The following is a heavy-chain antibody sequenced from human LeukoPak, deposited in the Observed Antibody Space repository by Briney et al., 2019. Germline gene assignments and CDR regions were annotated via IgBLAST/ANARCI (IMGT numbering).Heavy chain of an antibody. D-gene: IGHD3-10*01. V-gene: IGHV4-31*03. CDR2: IYYSGST. J-gene: IGHJ4*02. CDR3: ARGPRFYYGSGSYYRI. Sequence: PSQTLSLTCTVSGGSISSGGYYWSWIRQHPGKGLEWIGYIYYSGSTNYNPSLKSRVTISVDTSKNQFSLKLSSVTAADTAVYYCARGPRFYYGSGSYYRIWGQGTLVTVSS. CDR1: GGSISSGGYY.